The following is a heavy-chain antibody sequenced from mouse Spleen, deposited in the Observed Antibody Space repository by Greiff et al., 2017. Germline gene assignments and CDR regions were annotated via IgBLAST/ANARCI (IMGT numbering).Heavy chain of an antibody. CDR2: ISNGGGST. Sequence: DVMLVESGGGLVQPGGSLKLSCATSGFTFSDYYMYWVRQTPEKRLEWVAYISNGGGSTYYPDTVKGRFTISRDTAKNTLYLQMSRLKSEDTAMYYCARRAYYYGSSSYAMDYWGQGTSVTVSS. V-gene: IGHV5-12*02. CDR3: ARRAYYYGSSSYAMDY. J-gene: IGHJ4*01. CDR1: GFTFSDYY. D-gene: IGHD1-1*01.